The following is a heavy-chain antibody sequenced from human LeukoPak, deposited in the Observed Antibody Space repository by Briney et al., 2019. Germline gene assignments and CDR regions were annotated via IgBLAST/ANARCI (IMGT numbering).Heavy chain of an antibody. Sequence: PGGSLRLSCAASGFTFSSYEMNWVRQAPGKGLEWVSYISSSGSTIYYADSVKGRFTISRDNAKNSLYLQMNSLRAEDTAVYYCARVTMVRGDRDYWGQGTLVTVSP. CDR2: ISSSGSTI. CDR1: GFTFSSYE. V-gene: IGHV3-48*03. J-gene: IGHJ4*02. CDR3: ARVTMVRGDRDY. D-gene: IGHD3-10*01.